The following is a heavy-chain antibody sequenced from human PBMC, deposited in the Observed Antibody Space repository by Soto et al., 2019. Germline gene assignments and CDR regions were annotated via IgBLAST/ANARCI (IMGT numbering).Heavy chain of an antibody. CDR1: GGSISDSNDH. J-gene: IGHJ4*02. Sequence: QLQLQESGPGLVKPSETLSLTCTVSGGSISDSNDHWGWIRQSPGQGLEWIGSFHKSGSIFHNPPCKSPPTIHGDTSENQFSLKANSVTAADTPVYYRALTFSGSQSNYLAQETPVTVS. D-gene: IGHD3-22*01. CDR3: ALTFSGSQSNY. CDR2: FHKSGSI. V-gene: IGHV4-39*01.